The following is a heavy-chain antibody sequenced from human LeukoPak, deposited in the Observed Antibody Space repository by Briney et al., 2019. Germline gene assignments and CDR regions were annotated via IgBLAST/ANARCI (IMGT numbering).Heavy chain of an antibody. V-gene: IGHV4-59*08. Sequence: SETLSLTCTVSGGXISSYYWSWIRQPPGKGLEWIGYIFYSGSTNYNPSLKSRATISVDTSKNQFSLNLSSVTAADTAVYYCARGARGSYSYWGQGTLVTVSS. CDR2: IFYSGST. CDR3: ARGARGSYSY. CDR1: GGXISSYY. J-gene: IGHJ4*02. D-gene: IGHD1-26*01.